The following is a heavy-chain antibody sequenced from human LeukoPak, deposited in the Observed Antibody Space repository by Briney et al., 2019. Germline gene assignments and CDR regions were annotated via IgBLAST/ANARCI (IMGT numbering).Heavy chain of an antibody. V-gene: IGHV3-66*01. CDR3: ARSQMTRVTENYFDY. J-gene: IGHJ4*02. D-gene: IGHD4-17*01. CDR2: IYSGGST. Sequence: GGSLRLSCAASGFIVRSNYMSWVRQAPGKGLEWVSVIYSGGSTYHADSVRGRFTISRDNSKNTLYLQMNSLRAEDTALHYCARSQMTRVTENYFDYWGQGTLVTVSS. CDR1: GFIVRSNY.